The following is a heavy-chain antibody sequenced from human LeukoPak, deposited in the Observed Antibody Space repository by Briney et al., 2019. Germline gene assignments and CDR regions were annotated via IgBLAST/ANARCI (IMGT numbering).Heavy chain of an antibody. Sequence: SETLSLTCTVSGGSISSYYWSWIRQPPGKGLEWIGYIYYSGSTNYNPSLKSRVTISVDTSKNQFSLKLSSVTAADTAVYYCASETYYYDSSGYYYWYYFDYWGQGTLVTVSS. V-gene: IGHV4-59*01. CDR3: ASETYYYDSSGYYYWYYFDY. CDR2: IYYSGST. D-gene: IGHD3-22*01. CDR1: GGSISSYY. J-gene: IGHJ4*02.